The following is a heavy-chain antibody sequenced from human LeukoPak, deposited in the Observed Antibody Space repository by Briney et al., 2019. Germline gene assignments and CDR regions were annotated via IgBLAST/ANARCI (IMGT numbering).Heavy chain of an antibody. J-gene: IGHJ4*02. Sequence: GGSLRLSCAASGFTLSNHWMIWVRQAPGKGLEWVSSISSSSIYIYYADSLKGRFTISRDNAKNSLSLQMNSLRAEDTAVYYCARDGSYYDILTGYYDYWGQGTLVTVSS. CDR1: GFTLSNHW. CDR2: ISSSSIYI. D-gene: IGHD3-9*01. V-gene: IGHV3-21*01. CDR3: ARDGSYYDILTGYYDY.